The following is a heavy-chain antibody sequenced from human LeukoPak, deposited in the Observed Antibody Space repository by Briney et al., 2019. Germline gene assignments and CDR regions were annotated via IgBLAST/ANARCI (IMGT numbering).Heavy chain of an antibody. J-gene: IGHJ6*02. D-gene: IGHD3-10*01. V-gene: IGHV3-33*01. CDR3: ASDGSGSPWDYYYGMDV. CDR1: GFTFSSYG. CDR2: IWYDGSNK. Sequence: GGSLRLSCAASGFTFSSYGMHWVRQAPGKGLEWVAVIWYDGSNKYYADSVKGRFTISRDNAKNSLYLQMNSLRAEDTAVYYCASDGSGSPWDYYYGMDVWGQGTTVTVSS.